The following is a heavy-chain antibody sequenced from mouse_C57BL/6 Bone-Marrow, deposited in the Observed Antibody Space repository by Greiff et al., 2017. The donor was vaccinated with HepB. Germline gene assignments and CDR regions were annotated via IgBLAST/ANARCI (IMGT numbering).Heavy chain of an antibody. CDR3: ARSVYGSSYDYYAMDY. J-gene: IGHJ4*01. Sequence: QVQLQQSGAELVKPGASVKISCKASGYAFSSYWLNWVKQRPGKGLEWIGQIYPGDGDTNYNGKFKGKATLTADKSSSTAYMQLSSLTSEDSAVYFWARSVYGSSYDYYAMDYWGQGTSVTVAS. CDR2: IYPGDGDT. V-gene: IGHV1-80*01. D-gene: IGHD1-1*01. CDR1: GYAFSSYW.